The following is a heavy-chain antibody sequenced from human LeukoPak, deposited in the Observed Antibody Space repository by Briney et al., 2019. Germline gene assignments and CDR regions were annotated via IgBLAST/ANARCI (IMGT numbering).Heavy chain of an antibody. D-gene: IGHD6-13*01. V-gene: IGHV1-69*05. CDR1: GGTFSSYA. J-gene: IGHJ4*02. CDR2: IIPIFGTA. CDR3: ARDYVYSSSWEAFDE. Sequence: SVKVSCKASGGTFSSYAISWVRHAPGQGLEWMGGIIPIFGTANYAQKFQGRVTITTDESTSTAYMELSSLRSEDTAVYYCARDYVYSSSWEAFDEWGQGTLVTLSS.